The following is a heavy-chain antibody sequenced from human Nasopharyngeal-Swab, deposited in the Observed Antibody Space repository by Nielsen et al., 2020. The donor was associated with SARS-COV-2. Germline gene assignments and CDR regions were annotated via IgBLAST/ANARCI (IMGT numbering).Heavy chain of an antibody. CDR3: ANSDFWSGYYKPHYYYYGMDV. D-gene: IGHD3-3*01. CDR2: ISYDGSNK. V-gene: IGHV3-30*18. J-gene: IGHJ6*02. Sequence: VRQAPGKGLEWVAVISYDGSNKYYADSVKGRFTISRDNSKSTLCLQMNSLRAEDTAVYYCANSDFWSGYYKPHYYYYGMDVWGQGTTVTVSS.